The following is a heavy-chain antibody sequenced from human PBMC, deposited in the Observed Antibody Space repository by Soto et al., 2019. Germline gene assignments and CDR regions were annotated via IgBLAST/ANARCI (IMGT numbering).Heavy chain of an antibody. Sequence: GGSLRLSCAASGFTFSSYSMHWVRQAPGKGLEWVAVISYDGSNKYYADSVKGRFTISRDNSKNTLYLQMNSLRAEDTAVYYCAKDHIVATPGPFDYWGQGTLVTVSS. V-gene: IGHV3-30*18. CDR2: ISYDGSNK. CDR1: GFTFSSYS. D-gene: IGHD5-12*01. J-gene: IGHJ4*02. CDR3: AKDHIVATPGPFDY.